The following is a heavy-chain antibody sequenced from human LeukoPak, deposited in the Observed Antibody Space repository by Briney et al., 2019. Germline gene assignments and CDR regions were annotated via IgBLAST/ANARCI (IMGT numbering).Heavy chain of an antibody. CDR1: GYSFNTYW. V-gene: IGHV5-51*01. CDR2: IYPGDADT. CDR3: ARHYPSALAEIY. Sequence: GESLKISCKGSGYSFNTYWIGWVRQMPGKGLEWMGFIYPGDADTRYSPSFHGQVTTSADKTTNTAYLQWSSLKASDTAIYYCARHYPSALAEIYWGQGSLLTVSS. D-gene: IGHD6-19*01. J-gene: IGHJ4*02.